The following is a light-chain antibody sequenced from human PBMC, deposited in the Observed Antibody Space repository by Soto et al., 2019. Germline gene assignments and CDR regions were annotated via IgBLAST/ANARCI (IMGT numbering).Light chain of an antibody. CDR3: QQTYMVPYT. V-gene: IGKV1-5*03. Sequence: DSPMTQSPSTLSGSVGDRVTITCRASQTISSWLAWYQQKPGKAPKLLIYKASTLKSGVPSRFSGSGSGTEFTLTINTLQPEDVAVYFCQQTYMVPYTFGQGTKVDI. CDR1: QTISSW. J-gene: IGKJ2*01. CDR2: KAS.